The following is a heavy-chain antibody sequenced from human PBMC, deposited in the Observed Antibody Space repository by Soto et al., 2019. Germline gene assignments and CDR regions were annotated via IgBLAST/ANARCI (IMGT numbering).Heavy chain of an antibody. D-gene: IGHD2-15*01. V-gene: IGHV3-15*07. Sequence: EVQLVESGGGLVKPGGSLRLSCAASDFTLTNAWMHWVRQAPGKGLEWVGRIKTQAEGGATDYAAPLKGRFTISRDDSRNTLFLQMNSLKTEDTAVYYCTTGSVEGVWGQGDTVTVSS. CDR2: IKTQAEGGAT. J-gene: IGHJ6*02. CDR1: DFTLTNAW. CDR3: TTGSVEGV.